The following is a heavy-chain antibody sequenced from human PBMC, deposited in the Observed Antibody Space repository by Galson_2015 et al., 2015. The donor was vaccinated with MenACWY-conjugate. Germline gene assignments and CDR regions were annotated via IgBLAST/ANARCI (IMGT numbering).Heavy chain of an antibody. V-gene: IGHV3-53*01. CDR3: AKGVSTVPTDRLDY. D-gene: IGHD4-17*01. Sequence: SLRLSCAASGFAVSNYYMGWVRQAPGKGLEWVSIIYTSGIIYDADSVRGRFTISRDNSKNTLYLHMNSLRVDDTAVYYCAKGVSTVPTDRLDYWGQGTLVTASS. CDR2: IYTSGII. J-gene: IGHJ4*02. CDR1: GFAVSNYY.